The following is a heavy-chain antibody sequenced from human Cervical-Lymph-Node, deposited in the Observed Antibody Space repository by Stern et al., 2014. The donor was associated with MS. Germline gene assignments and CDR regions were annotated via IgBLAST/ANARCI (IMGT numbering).Heavy chain of an antibody. CDR2: TSYDGTNE. CDR1: GSIFSSHA. CDR3: AKVLGYYYGIDV. D-gene: IGHD2-15*01. V-gene: IGHV3-30*18. Sequence: VQLVESGGGVVQPGRSLRLSCAASGSIFSSHAMHWVRQAPGKGLEWVALTSYDGTNEYYADSVKVRFTISRDNSKNTLDLQMNSLRAEDTAVYYCAKVLGYYYGIDVWGQGTTVTFSS. J-gene: IGHJ6*02.